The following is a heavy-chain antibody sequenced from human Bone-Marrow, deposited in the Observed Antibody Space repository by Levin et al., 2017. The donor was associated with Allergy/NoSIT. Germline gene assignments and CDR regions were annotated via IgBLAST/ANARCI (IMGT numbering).Heavy chain of an antibody. V-gene: IGHV4-4*07. D-gene: IGHD2-2*01. Sequence: PSETLSLTCTVSGGSISSYYWSWIRQPAGKGLEWIGRIYTSGSTNYNPSLKSRVTMSVDTSKNQFSLKLSSVTAADTAVYYCARGPKGYCSSTSCYWRSPMEEKYYYYYYGMDVWGQGTTVTVSS. CDR2: IYTSGST. J-gene: IGHJ6*02. CDR3: ARGPKGYCSSTSCYWRSPMEEKYYYYYYGMDV. CDR1: GGSISSYY.